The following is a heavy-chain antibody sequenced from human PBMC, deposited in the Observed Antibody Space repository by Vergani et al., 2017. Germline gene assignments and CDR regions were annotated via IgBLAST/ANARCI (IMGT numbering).Heavy chain of an antibody. D-gene: IGHD3-10*01. CDR1: GGTFSSYT. V-gene: IGHV3-21*01. CDR2: ISSSSSYI. J-gene: IGHJ5*02. CDR3: ARSYYYGSGSYRWFDP. Sequence: VQLVQSGAEVKKPGSSVKVSCKASGGTFSSYTISWVRQAPGKGLEWVSSISSSSSYIYYADSVKGRFTISRDNAKNSLYLQMNSLRAEDTAVYYCARSYYYGSGSYRWFDPWGQGTLVTVSS.